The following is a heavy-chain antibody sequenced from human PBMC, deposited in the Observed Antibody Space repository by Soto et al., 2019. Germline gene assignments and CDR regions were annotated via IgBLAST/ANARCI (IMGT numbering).Heavy chain of an antibody. CDR3: ARDPLDCSGGSCYGFDY. CDR1: GFTFSSYA. Sequence: QVQLVESGGGVVQPGRSLRLSCAASGFTFSSYAMHWVRQAPGKGLEWVAVISYDGSNKYYAGSVKGRFTISRDNSKNTLYLQMNSLRAEDTAVYYCARDPLDCSGGSCYGFDYWGQGTLVTVSS. V-gene: IGHV3-30-3*01. J-gene: IGHJ4*02. CDR2: ISYDGSNK. D-gene: IGHD2-15*01.